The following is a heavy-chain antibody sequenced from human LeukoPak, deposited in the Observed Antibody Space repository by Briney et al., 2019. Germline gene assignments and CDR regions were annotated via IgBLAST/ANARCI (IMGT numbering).Heavy chain of an antibody. D-gene: IGHD3-3*01. CDR2: IKQDGSET. V-gene: IGHV3-7*01. CDR3: ARDFWGAYRVDYFDY. CDR1: GFTFSNYW. J-gene: IGHJ4*02. Sequence: GGSLTLSCAASGFTFSNYWMSWVRRAPGKGLEWVANIKQDGSETYYVDSVRGRFTISRDNAKNSLYLQMNSLRAEDTAVYYCARDFWGAYRVDYFDYWGQGTLVTVSS.